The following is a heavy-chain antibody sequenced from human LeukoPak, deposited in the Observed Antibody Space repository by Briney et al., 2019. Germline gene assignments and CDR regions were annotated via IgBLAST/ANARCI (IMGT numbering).Heavy chain of an antibody. CDR2: FDPEDGET. CDR1: GYTLTELS. CDR3: APPYGSGKPRYYYYYGMDV. V-gene: IGHV1-24*01. D-gene: IGHD3-10*01. Sequence: ASVKVSCKVSGYTLTELSMHWVRQAPGKGLEWMGGFDPEDGETIYAQKFQGRVTMTEDTSTDTAYMELSSLRSEDTAVYYCAPPYGSGKPRYYYYYGMDVWGQGTTVTVSS. J-gene: IGHJ6*02.